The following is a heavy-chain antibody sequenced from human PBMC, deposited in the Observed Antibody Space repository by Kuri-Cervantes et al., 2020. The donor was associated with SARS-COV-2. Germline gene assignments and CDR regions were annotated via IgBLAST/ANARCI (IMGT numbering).Heavy chain of an antibody. Sequence: GSLRLSCTVSGLSISGYYWSWIRQPPGKGLEWIGYFYYSGSTNYNPSLKSRVTISVDTSKNQFSLKLSSVTAADTAVYYCARRLAGIAALAFDYWGQGTLVTVSS. CDR2: FYYSGST. V-gene: IGHV4-59*08. J-gene: IGHJ4*02. CDR3: ARRLAGIAALAFDY. CDR1: GLSISGYY. D-gene: IGHD6-6*01.